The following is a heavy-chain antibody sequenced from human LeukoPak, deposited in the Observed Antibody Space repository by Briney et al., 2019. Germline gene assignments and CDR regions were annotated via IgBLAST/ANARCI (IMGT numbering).Heavy chain of an antibody. J-gene: IGHJ3*02. Sequence: SETLSLTCTVSGGSISSSSYYWGWIRQPPGKGLEWIGSIYYGGSTYYNPSLKSRVTISVDTSKNQFSLKLSSVTAADTAVYYCARGTKTFSGLTAFDIWGQGIMVTVSS. D-gene: IGHD2-15*01. V-gene: IGHV4-39*07. CDR3: ARGTKTFSGLTAFDI. CDR2: IYYGGST. CDR1: GGSISSSSYY.